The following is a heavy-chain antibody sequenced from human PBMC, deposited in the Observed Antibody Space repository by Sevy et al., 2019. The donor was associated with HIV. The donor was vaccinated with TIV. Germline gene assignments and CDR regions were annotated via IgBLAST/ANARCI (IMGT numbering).Heavy chain of an antibody. J-gene: IGHJ4*02. CDR3: ARPVTHAGHFDY. CDR1: GYSFTSYW. V-gene: IGHV5-51*01. D-gene: IGHD4-17*01. CDR2: IYPGDSDT. Sequence: GESLKISCKGSGYSFTSYWIGWVRPMPGKGLEWMGIIYPGDSDTRYSPSLQGQVTISDDKSIRTAYQQWSSLKASDTAMYYCARPVTHAGHFDYWGQGTLVTVSS.